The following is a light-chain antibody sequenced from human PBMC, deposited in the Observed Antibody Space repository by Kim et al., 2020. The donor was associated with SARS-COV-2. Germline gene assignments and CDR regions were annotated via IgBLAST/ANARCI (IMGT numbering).Light chain of an antibody. CDR3: HQYNSYPRS. CDR2: KAS. CDR1: KTIIDW. J-gene: IGKJ2*03. V-gene: IGKV1-5*03. Sequence: VGDRVTITGRASKTIIDWLAWYQQKPGKAPKILIYKASILEYGVPSRFSGRASGSEFTLTISSLQPDDFATYYCHQYNSYPRSFGQRTKLEI.